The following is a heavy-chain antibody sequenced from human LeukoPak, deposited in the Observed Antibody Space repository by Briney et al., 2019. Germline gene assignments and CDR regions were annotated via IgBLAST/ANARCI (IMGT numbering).Heavy chain of an antibody. J-gene: IGHJ4*02. CDR2: IYYSGST. D-gene: IGHD2-2*01. CDR3: ARGLCSSTSCYYDY. Sequence: SETLSLTCTVSGGSISSSSYYWGWIRQPSGKGLEWIGSIYYSGSTYYNPSLKSRVTISVDTSKNQFSLKLSSVTAADTAVYYCARGLCSSTSCYYDYWGQGTLVTVSS. V-gene: IGHV4-39*01. CDR1: GGSISSSSYY.